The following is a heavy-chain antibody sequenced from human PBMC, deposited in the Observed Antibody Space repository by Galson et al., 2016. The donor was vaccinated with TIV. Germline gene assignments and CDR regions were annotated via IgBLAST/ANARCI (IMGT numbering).Heavy chain of an antibody. CDR2: IWYDGTNT. CDR1: GFTLPNYG. CDR3: ARTGANTLYSGGYGDDDGFDF. Sequence: GAEVKKPGESLRLSCATSGFTLPNYGMTWVRQAPGKGLEWVAVIWYDGTNTHYADSVEGRFTISKDNSENTLNLQMNTLRAEDTAVYYCARTGANTLYSGGYGDDDGFDFWGQGTMVTVSS. V-gene: IGHV3-33*01. J-gene: IGHJ3*01. D-gene: IGHD1-26*01.